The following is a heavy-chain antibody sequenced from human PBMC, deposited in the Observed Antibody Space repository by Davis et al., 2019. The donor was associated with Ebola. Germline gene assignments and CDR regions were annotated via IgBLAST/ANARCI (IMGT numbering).Heavy chain of an antibody. CDR1: GFTFSSYW. J-gene: IGHJ4*02. Sequence: GGSLRLSCAASGFTFSSYWMSWVRQAPGKGLEWVSLSYGGDNSYYADSVKDRFIISGDNSKNTLYLQMNSLRAEDTAVYYCARDLNYWGQGTLVTVSS. V-gene: IGHV3-66*01. CDR2: SYGGDNS. CDR3: ARDLNY.